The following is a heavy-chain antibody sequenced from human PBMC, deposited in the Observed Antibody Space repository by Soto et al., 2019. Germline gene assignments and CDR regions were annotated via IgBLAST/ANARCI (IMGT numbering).Heavy chain of an antibody. CDR3: ARSTYADYYYDSSGYYYNWFDP. Sequence: QVQLVQSGAEVKKPGSSVKVSCKASGGTFSSYAISWVRQAPGQGLEWMGGIIPIFGTANYAQKFQGRVTITADESTSTAYMELSSLRSEDTAVYYCARSTYADYYYDSSGYYYNWFDPLGQGTLVTVSS. D-gene: IGHD3-22*01. CDR2: IIPIFGTA. J-gene: IGHJ5*02. V-gene: IGHV1-69*01. CDR1: GGTFSSYA.